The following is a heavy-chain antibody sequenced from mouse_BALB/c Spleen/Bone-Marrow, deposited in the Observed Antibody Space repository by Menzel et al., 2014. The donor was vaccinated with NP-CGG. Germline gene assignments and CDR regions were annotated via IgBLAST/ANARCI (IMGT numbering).Heavy chain of an antibody. D-gene: IGHD3-3*01. CDR3: ARGDGFAWFAY. J-gene: IGHJ3*01. Sequence: QVQLQQSGAELVKPGASVKLSCKASGYTFTSYWMHWVKQWPGQGLEWIGEINPSNGRTNYNEKFKSKATLTVDKSSSTAYMQLSSLTSEDSAVYYCARGDGFAWFAYWGQGTLVTVSA. V-gene: IGHV1S81*02. CDR1: GYTFTSYW. CDR2: INPSNGRT.